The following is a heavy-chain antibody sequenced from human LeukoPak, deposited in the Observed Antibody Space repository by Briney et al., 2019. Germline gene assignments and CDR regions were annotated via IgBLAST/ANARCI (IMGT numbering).Heavy chain of an antibody. CDR2: IYSGGST. V-gene: IGHV3-53*01. J-gene: IGHJ3*02. CDR3: AGTYYYDKGAFDI. CDR1: GFTVSSNY. D-gene: IGHD3-22*01. Sequence: GGSLRLSCAASGFTVSSNYMNWVRQAPGKGLEWVSVIYSGGSTYYADSVKGRFTISRDNSKNTLYLQMNSLKAEDTAVYYCAGTYYYDKGAFDIWGQGTMVTVSS.